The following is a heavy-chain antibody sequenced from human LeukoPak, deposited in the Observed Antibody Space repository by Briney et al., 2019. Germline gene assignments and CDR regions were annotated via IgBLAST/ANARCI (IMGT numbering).Heavy chain of an antibody. CDR1: GFTFSSYW. CDR2: IQQDGSEK. J-gene: IGHJ4*02. CDR3: AGGGWYMDY. D-gene: IGHD6-19*01. Sequence: GGSLRLSCAASGFTFSSYWMSWVRQAPGKGLEWVANIQQDGSEKYIVGCVKDGLIISIDNDKNALYLQMNSLRAEDTAVYYCAGGGWYMDYWGQGTLVTVSS. V-gene: IGHV3-7*04.